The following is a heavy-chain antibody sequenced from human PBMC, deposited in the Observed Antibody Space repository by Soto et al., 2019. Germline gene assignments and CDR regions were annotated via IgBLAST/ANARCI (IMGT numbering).Heavy chain of an antibody. J-gene: IGHJ4*02. Sequence: GGSLRLSCAASGFTFSSYAMSWVRQAPGKGLEWVSAISGSGGSTYYADSVKGRFTISRDNSKNTLYLQMNSLRAEDTAVYYCAKMVITFGGVIVIPQFDYWGQGTLVTVSS. CDR2: ISGSGGST. CDR1: GFTFSSYA. V-gene: IGHV3-23*01. D-gene: IGHD3-16*02. CDR3: AKMVITFGGVIVIPQFDY.